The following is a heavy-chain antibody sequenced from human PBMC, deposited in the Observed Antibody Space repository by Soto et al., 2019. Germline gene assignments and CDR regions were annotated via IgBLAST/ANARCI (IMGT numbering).Heavy chain of an antibody. CDR3: ARGEGYYGSGSYSNWFDP. CDR2: ISAYNGNT. D-gene: IGHD3-10*01. CDR1: GYTFTSYG. J-gene: IGHJ5*02. Sequence: ASVKVSCKASGYTFTSYGISWVRQAPGQGLEWMGWISAYNGNTNYAQKLQGRVTMTTDTSTSTAYMELRSLRSDDTAVYYCARGEGYYGSGSYSNWFDPWGQGTLVTVSS. V-gene: IGHV1-18*01.